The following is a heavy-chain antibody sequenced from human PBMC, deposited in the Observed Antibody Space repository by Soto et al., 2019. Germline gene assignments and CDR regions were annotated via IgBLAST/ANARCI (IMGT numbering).Heavy chain of an antibody. V-gene: IGHV4-34*01. J-gene: IGHJ4*02. D-gene: IGHD3-22*01. Sequence: QVQLQQLGAGLLKPSETLSLTCAVYGGSFSGYYWSWIRQPPGKGLEWIGEINHSGSTNYNPSLRRGVNISVDTSKNQFSLKLSSVAAADTAVYYCAVKRASDSNGYYYEGFDYWGQGTLVTVSS. CDR3: AVKRASDSNGYYYEGFDY. CDR2: INHSGST. CDR1: GGSFSGYY.